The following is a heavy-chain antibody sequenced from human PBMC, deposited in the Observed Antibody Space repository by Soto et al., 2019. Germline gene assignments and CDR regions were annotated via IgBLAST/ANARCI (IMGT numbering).Heavy chain of an antibody. Sequence: SETLSLTCTFSGGSISSYYWSLIRQPPGKGLEWIGYIHYSGSTNYNPSLKSRVTISGDTSKNQFSLKLSSVTAADTAVYYCARGHYDFWSGYFATVDFWGQGILVTVSS. V-gene: IGHV4-59*08. D-gene: IGHD3-3*01. J-gene: IGHJ4*02. CDR3: ARGHYDFWSGYFATVDF. CDR2: IHYSGST. CDR1: GGSISSYY.